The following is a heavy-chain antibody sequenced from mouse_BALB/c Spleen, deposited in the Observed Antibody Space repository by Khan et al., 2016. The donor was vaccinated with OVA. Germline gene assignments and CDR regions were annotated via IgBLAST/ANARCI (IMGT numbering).Heavy chain of an antibody. CDR2: IWSSGIT. J-gene: IGHJ2*01. CDR3: ARNRNGYFAY. Sequence: QVQLKESGPGLVQPSQSLSITCTVSGFSLTNYGVHWVRQSPGKGLEWLGVIWSSGITDYNATFISRLSISRDISKSQVFFKMNSLQANDTGIYYCARNRNGYFAYWGQGTTLTGSS. CDR1: GFSLTNYG. V-gene: IGHV2-2*02. D-gene: IGHD1-1*02.